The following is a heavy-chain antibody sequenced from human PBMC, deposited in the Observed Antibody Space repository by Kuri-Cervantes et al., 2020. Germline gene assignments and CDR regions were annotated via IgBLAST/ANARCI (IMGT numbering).Heavy chain of an antibody. V-gene: IGHV3-21*01. Sequence: GGSLRLSCAASGFTFSSYSMNWVRQAPGKGLEWVSSISSSSSYIYYADSVKGRFTISRDNAKNSLYLQMNSLRAEDTAVHYCARDFGGYDFGYWGQGTLVTVSS. CDR3: ARDFGGYDFGY. CDR1: GFTFSSYS. D-gene: IGHD5-12*01. J-gene: IGHJ4*02. CDR2: ISSSSSYI.